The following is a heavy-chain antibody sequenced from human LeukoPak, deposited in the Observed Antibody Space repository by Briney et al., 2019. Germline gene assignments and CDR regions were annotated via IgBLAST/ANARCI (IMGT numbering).Heavy chain of an antibody. V-gene: IGHV1-8*01. J-gene: IGHJ3*02. CDR3: ARGRSGYDLDAFDI. CDR1: GYTFTSYD. CDR2: MNPNSGNT. D-gene: IGHD5-12*01. Sequence: ASVKVSCKASGYTFTSYDINWVRQATGQGLEWMGWMNPNSGNTGYAQKFQGRVTMTRNTSISTAYMELSSLRSEDTAVCYCARGRSGYDLDAFDIWGQGTMVTVSS.